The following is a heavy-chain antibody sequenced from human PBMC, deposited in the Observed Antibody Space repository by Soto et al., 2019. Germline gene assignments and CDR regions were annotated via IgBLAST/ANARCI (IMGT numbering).Heavy chain of an antibody. CDR2: IYYSGST. V-gene: IGHV4-39*01. D-gene: IGHD2-15*01. J-gene: IGHJ5*02. CDR1: GGSISSSSYY. Sequence: SETLSLTCTVSGGSISSSSYYWGWIRQPPGKGLEWIGSIYYSGSTYYNPSLKSRVTISVDTSKNQFSLKLSSVTAADTAVYYCARSPCGSCYSFWFDPWGQGTLVTVSS. CDR3: ARSPCGSCYSFWFDP.